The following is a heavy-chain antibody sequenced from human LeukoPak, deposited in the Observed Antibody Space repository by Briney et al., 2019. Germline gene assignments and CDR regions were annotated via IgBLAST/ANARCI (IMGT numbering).Heavy chain of an antibody. CDR3: ARAAKWEFYHYYMDV. CDR2: ISNGSGNR. D-gene: IGHD1-26*01. CDR1: EFTFSSYS. J-gene: IGHJ6*03. V-gene: IGHV3-48*01. Sequence: GGPLRLSCVASEFTFSSYSMIWVRQAPGKGLEWISYISNGSGNRYYADSVKGRLTISRDNAKNLLYLQMSNLRADDTAVYYCARAAKWEFYHYYMDVWGKGTTVAVSS.